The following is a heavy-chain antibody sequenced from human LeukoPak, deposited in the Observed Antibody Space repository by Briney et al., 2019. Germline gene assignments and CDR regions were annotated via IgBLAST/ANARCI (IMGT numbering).Heavy chain of an antibody. V-gene: IGHV5-51*01. CDR1: GYSFTTYW. CDR3: ARQEDFGVRLDF. J-gene: IGHJ4*02. CDR2: IFPGDSDT. Sequence: GESLKISCKGSGYSFTTYWIGWVRQMPGKGLELMGIIFPGDSDTRYSPSFEGQVIISADKSISTAYLQWRSLKASDTAMYYCARQEDFGVRLDFWGQGTLVTVSS. D-gene: IGHD3-3*01.